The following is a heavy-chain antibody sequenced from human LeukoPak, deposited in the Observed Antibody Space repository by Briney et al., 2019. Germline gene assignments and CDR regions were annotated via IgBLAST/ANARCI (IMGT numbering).Heavy chain of an antibody. D-gene: IGHD6-13*01. V-gene: IGHV1-8*01. CDR3: ARAVAAAGMVAFDI. CDR1: GYTFTSYD. J-gene: IGHJ3*02. Sequence: ASVKVSCKASGYTFTSYDINWVRQATGQGLEWMGWRNPNSGNTGYAQKFQGRVTMTRNTSISTAYMELSSLRSEDTAVYYCARAVAAAGMVAFDIWGQGTMVTISS. CDR2: RNPNSGNT.